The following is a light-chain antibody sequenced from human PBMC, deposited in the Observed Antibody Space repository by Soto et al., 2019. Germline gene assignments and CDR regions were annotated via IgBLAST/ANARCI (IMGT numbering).Light chain of an antibody. J-gene: IGLJ2*01. Sequence: QSALTQPPSASGSPGQSVTMSCTGTSSDVGGHNYVSWYQQHPGKAPKLMIYEVSKRPSGVPDRFSGSKSGNTASLTVSGLQAEDEADYYCSSYAGSNIVVFGGGTQLTVL. CDR1: SSDVGGHNY. V-gene: IGLV2-8*01. CDR2: EVS. CDR3: SSYAGSNIVV.